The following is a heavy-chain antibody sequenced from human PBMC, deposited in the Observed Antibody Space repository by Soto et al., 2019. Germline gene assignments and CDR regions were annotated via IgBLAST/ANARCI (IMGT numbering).Heavy chain of an antibody. CDR1: GGSISSYY. CDR3: ARRYGDAVDF. CDR2: IYYSGST. D-gene: IGHD4-17*01. Sequence: PSETLSLTXTVSGGSISSYYWSWIRQPPGKGLEWIGYIYYSGSTNYNPSLKSRVTISVDTSKNQFSLKLSSVTAADTAVYYCARRYGDAVDFWGQGTLVTVSS. J-gene: IGHJ4*02. V-gene: IGHV4-59*01.